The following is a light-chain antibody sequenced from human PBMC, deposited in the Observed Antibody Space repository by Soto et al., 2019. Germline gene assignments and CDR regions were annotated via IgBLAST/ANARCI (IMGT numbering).Light chain of an antibody. Sequence: QSVLTQPPSASVTPGQRVTISCSGSFSNIGSNTVNWYQHLPGTAPRLLIYSDNQRPSGVPHRFSGSKSGTSASLAISGRQSEDEADYYCAAWDDSLNGVLFGGGTKLTVL. CDR2: SDN. CDR1: FSNIGSNT. J-gene: IGLJ2*01. V-gene: IGLV1-44*01. CDR3: AAWDDSLNGVL.